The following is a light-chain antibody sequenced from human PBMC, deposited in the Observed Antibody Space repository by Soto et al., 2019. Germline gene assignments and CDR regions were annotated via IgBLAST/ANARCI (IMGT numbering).Light chain of an antibody. J-gene: IGLJ3*02. CDR1: SGHNNYA. V-gene: IGLV4-69*01. Sequence: QSVLTQSPSASASLGASVKLTCTLSSGHNNYAIAWHQQRPEKGPRYLMKLNSDGSHSKGDGIPDRFSGSSSGAERYLTISSLQSEDEADYYCQTWGTGIRVFGGGTKLTVL. CDR3: QTWGTGIRV. CDR2: LNSDGSH.